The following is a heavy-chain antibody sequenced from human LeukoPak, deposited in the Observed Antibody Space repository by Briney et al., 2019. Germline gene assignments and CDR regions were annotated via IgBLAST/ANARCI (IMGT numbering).Heavy chain of an antibody. CDR2: IIPIFGTP. Sequence: SVKVSCKASGGTFSSYAVNWVRQAPGQGLEWMGGIIPIFGTPNYAQKFQGRVTITTDESTNTAYMEMSSLRPEDTAVYYCARVLARSGEMSGSYYYYWGQGTLVTVSS. J-gene: IGHJ4*02. CDR3: ARVLARSGEMSGSYYYY. D-gene: IGHD1-26*01. CDR1: GGTFSSYA. V-gene: IGHV1-69*05.